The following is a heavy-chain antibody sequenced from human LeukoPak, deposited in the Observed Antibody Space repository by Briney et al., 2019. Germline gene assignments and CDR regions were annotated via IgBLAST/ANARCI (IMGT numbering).Heavy chain of an antibody. J-gene: IGHJ6*02. V-gene: IGHV3-49*04. CDR3: SRGPIQLWVHNGVDV. CDR2: IRSKAYRGTT. D-gene: IGHD5-18*01. Sequence: HAGGSLRLSCTTSRFNFGDHAMTWVRQAPGKGLEWVGFIRSKAYRGTTEYAASVKGRFTISRDDSKSVVYLQMNSLKSEDTAVYYCSRGPIQLWVHNGVDVWGQGTTVTVSS. CDR1: RFNFGDHA.